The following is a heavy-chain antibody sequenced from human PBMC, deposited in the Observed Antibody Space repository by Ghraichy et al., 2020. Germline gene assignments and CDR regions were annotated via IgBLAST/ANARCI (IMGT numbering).Heavy chain of an antibody. D-gene: IGHD3-3*01. J-gene: IGHJ4*02. CDR1: GLTFSSYG. CDR2: IWYDGSNK. Sequence: GGSLRLSCAASGLTFSSYGMHWVRQAPGKGLEWVAVIWYDGSNKYYADSVKGRFTISRDNSKNTLYLEMNSLRAEDTGLYYCASAPYDFRSGYPVGSFDHWGQGTLVTVSS. CDR3: ASAPYDFRSGYPVGSFDH. V-gene: IGHV3-33*01.